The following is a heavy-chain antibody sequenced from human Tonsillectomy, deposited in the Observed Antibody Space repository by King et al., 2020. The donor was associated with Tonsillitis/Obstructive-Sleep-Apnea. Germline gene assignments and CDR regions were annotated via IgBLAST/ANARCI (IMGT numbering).Heavy chain of an antibody. CDR3: ARRGPITGTTSFDY. CDR1: GFTFSSYS. J-gene: IGHJ4*02. Sequence: VQLVESGGGLVKPGGSLRLSCAASGFTFSSYSMNWVRQAPGKGLEWVSSISSSSSYIYYADSVKGRFTISRDNAKNSLYLQMNSLRAEDTAVYYCARRGPITGTTSFDYWGQGTLVTVSS. V-gene: IGHV3-21*01. D-gene: IGHD1-7*01. CDR2: ISSSSSYI.